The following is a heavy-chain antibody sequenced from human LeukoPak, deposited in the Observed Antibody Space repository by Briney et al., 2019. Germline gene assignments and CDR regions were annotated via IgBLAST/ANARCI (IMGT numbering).Heavy chain of an antibody. CDR3: ARRSPMIVVTEYAFDI. J-gene: IGHJ3*02. Sequence: EASVTVSCKASGGTFSSYAISWVRQAPGQGLEWMGGIIPIFGTANYAQKFQGRVTITADKSTSTAYMELSSLRSEDTAVYYCARRSPMIVVTEYAFDIWGQGTMVTVSS. V-gene: IGHV1-69*06. D-gene: IGHD3-22*01. CDR2: IIPIFGTA. CDR1: GGTFSSYA.